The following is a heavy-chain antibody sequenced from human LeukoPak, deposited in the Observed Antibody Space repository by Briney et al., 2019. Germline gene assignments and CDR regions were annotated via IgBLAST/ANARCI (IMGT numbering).Heavy chain of an antibody. CDR1: GGSFSGYY. Sequence: SETLSLTCAVYGGSFSGYYWSWIRKPPGEGLEWIGEINHSGSTNYNPSLKSRVTISVDTSKNQFSLKLSSVTAADTAVYYCARARKRRPPSHNCSSTSCSNYGMDAWGQGTTVTVSS. CDR2: INHSGST. D-gene: IGHD2-2*01. V-gene: IGHV4-34*01. CDR3: ARARKRRPPSHNCSSTSCSNYGMDA. J-gene: IGHJ6*02.